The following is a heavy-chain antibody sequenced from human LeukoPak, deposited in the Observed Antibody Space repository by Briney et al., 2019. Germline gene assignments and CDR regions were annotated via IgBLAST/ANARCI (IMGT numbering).Heavy chain of an antibody. V-gene: IGHV1-24*01. J-gene: IGHJ1*01. Sequence: ASVKVSCKVSGYTLTELSMHWVRQAPGKGLEWMGGFDPEDGETIYAQKFQGRVTMTEDTSTDTAYMELSSLRPEDTAVYYCATSDDYYDSSGYHFQHWGQGTLVTVSS. D-gene: IGHD3-22*01. CDR1: GYTLTELS. CDR3: ATSDDYYDSSGYHFQH. CDR2: FDPEDGET.